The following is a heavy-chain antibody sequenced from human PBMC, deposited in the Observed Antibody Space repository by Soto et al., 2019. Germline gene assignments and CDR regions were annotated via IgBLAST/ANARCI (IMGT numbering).Heavy chain of an antibody. CDR3: ARNGGTFDP. CDR2: ITSSSSTI. D-gene: IGHD7-27*01. Sequence: YSRLIRQAPGKGLEWVSYITSSSSTIYYADSVKGRFTISRDNAKNSLYLQMNSLRAEDTAVYYCARNGGTFDPWGQGALVTVSS. J-gene: IGHJ5*02. CDR1: Y. V-gene: IGHV3-11*01.